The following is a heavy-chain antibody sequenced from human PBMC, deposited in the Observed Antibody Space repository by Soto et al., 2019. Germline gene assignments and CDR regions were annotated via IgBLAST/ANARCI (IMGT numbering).Heavy chain of an antibody. CDR1: GGTFSSYT. D-gene: IGHD3-10*01. Sequence: ASVKVSCKASGGTFSSYTISWVRQAPGQGLEWMGRIIPILGIANYAQKFQGRVTITADKSTSTAYMELSSLRSEDTAVYYCARDLPAMVPEGYYYYYMDVWGKGTTVTVSS. CDR2: IIPILGIA. V-gene: IGHV1-69*04. J-gene: IGHJ6*03. CDR3: ARDLPAMVPEGYYYYYMDV.